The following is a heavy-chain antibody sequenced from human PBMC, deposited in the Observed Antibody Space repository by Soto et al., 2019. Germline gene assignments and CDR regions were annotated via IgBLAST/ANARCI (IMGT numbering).Heavy chain of an antibody. CDR1: GDSVSSNSAA. CDR2: TYYRSKWYN. D-gene: IGHD3-10*01. V-gene: IGHV6-1*01. CDR3: ARGGGYYGDTEYYFDY. J-gene: IGHJ4*02. Sequence: SQTLSLTCAISGDSVSSNSAAWNWIRQSPSRGLEWLGRTYYRSKWYNDYAVSVKSRITINPDTSKNQFSLQLNSVTPEDTAVYYCARGGGYYGDTEYYFDYSGQGTLVTVSS.